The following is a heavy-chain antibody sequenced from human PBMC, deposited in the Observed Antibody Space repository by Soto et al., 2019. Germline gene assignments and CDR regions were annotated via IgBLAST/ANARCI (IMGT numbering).Heavy chain of an antibody. CDR2: IYPGDSYT. Sequence: GESLKISCKGSGYTFTNYWIGWVRQMPWKCLEWMGIIYPGDSYTKYNPSFQGQVTISADKSITATYLQWSSLKASDTAIYYCAASIFYYGMDVWGQGTTVTVSS. CDR1: GYTFTNYW. CDR3: AASIFYYGMDV. V-gene: IGHV5-51*01. J-gene: IGHJ6*02.